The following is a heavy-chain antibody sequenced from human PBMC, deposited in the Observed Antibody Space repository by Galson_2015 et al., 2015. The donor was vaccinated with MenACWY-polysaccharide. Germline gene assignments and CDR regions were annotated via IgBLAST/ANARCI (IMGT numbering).Heavy chain of an antibody. CDR2: IFHSGST. CDR3: ARVFLSQSYPFDY. Sequence: SETLSLTCAVSGGSISSSNWWSWVRQPPGKGLEWIGEIFHSGSTNYNPSLKSRVTISVDKSKNQFSLKLSSVTAADAAVYYCARVFLSQSYPFDYWGQGTLVTVSS. D-gene: IGHD1-26*01. V-gene: IGHV4-4*02. CDR1: GGSISSSNW. J-gene: IGHJ4*02.